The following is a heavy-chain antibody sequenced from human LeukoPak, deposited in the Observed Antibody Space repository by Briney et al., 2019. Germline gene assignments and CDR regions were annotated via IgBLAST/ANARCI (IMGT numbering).Heavy chain of an antibody. CDR2: INPNSGGT. CDR3: ARGGITGTTRGPTRLNDAFDI. V-gene: IGHV1-2*04. J-gene: IGHJ3*02. CDR1: GYTFTGYY. D-gene: IGHD1-20*01. Sequence: ASVKVSCKASGYTFTGYYMHWVRQAPGQGLEWTGWINPNSGGTNYAQKFQGWVTMTRDTSISTAYVELSRLRSDDTAVYYCARGGITGTTRGPTRLNDAFDIWGQGTMVTVSS.